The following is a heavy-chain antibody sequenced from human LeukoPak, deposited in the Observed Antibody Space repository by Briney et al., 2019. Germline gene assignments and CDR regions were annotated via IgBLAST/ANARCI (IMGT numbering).Heavy chain of an antibody. CDR1: GVSVSHEY. D-gene: IGHD2-21*02. V-gene: IGHV4-4*07. CDR2: VYPGGAT. Sequence: SQTPSLTCTVSGVSVSHEYWTWIRQPAGKGLEWIGRVYPGGATNYNFLLKSRVTMSLDASKSQFSLSLTSLTAADTAVYYCATYVTGSFSPYFDPWGQGTLVTVSS. CDR3: ATYVTGSFSPYFDP. J-gene: IGHJ5*02.